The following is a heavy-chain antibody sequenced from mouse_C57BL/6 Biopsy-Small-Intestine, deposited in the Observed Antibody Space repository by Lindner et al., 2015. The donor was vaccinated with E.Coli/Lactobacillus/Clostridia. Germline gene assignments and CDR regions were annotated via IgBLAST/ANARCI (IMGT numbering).Heavy chain of an antibody. Sequence: VQLQESGPELLKPGASVKMSCKASGYTFTDYTMHWIKQRPGQGLEWIGFINSSSGYTKYNQKFKDKPTLTADKSSSTAYMQLSSLTSEDSAVYYCAPRAWFAYWGQGTLVTVSA. D-gene: IGHD3-3*01. CDR3: APRAWFAY. CDR1: GYTFTDYT. J-gene: IGHJ3*01. V-gene: IGHV1S26*01. CDR2: INSSSGYT.